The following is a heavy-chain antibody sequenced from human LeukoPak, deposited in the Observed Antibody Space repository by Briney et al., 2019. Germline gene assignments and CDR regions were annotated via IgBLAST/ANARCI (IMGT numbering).Heavy chain of an antibody. CDR2: INPRGGYT. CDR3: ARDRRELEISIFGVETDY. V-gene: IGHV1-46*01. CDR1: GYTFIAYY. Sequence: ASVKVSCTASGYTFIAYYMHWVRQAPGQGLEWMGVINPRGGYTNYAQQFQGRVTMTRDTSTRTVYMDLSSLTSEDTAVYYCARDRRELEISIFGVETDYWGQGTLVTVSS. D-gene: IGHD3-3*01. J-gene: IGHJ4*02.